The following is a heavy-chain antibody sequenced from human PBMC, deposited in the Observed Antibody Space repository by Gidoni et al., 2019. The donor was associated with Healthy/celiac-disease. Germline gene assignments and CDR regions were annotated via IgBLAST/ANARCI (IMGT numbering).Heavy chain of an antibody. CDR2: SSGSGGST. Sequence: EVQLLESGGGLVQPGGSLRLSCAASGFTFSSYAMSWVRQAPGKGLDWVSASSGSGGSTYYADSVKGRFTISRDNAKNTLYRQMNSLRAEDTAVYYCGTLDLLDYWGQGTLVTVSS. D-gene: IGHD1-1*01. CDR1: GFTFSSYA. CDR3: GTLDLLDY. V-gene: IGHV3-23*01. J-gene: IGHJ4*02.